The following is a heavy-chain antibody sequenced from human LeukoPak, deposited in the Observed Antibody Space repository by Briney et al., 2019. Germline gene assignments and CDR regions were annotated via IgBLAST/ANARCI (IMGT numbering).Heavy chain of an antibody. D-gene: IGHD3-10*01. CDR2: ISGSGGST. Sequence: GGSLRLSCAASGFTFSSYAMSWVRQAPGKGLEWVSAISGSGGSTYYADSVKGRFTISRGNSKNTLYLQMNSLRAEDTAVYYCAKVVWFGELPSDYWGQGTLVTVSS. V-gene: IGHV3-23*01. CDR1: GFTFSSYA. J-gene: IGHJ4*02. CDR3: AKVVWFGELPSDY.